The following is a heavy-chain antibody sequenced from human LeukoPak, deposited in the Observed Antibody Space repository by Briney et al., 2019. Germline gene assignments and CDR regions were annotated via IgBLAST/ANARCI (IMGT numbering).Heavy chain of an antibody. CDR2: INHSGST. Sequence: SETLSLTCAVYGGSFSGYYWSWIRQSPGKGLEWIGEINHSGSTNYNPSLKSRVTISVDTSKNQFSLKLSSVTAADTAVYYCARGGHGAQNRYYMDVWGKGTTVTVSS. J-gene: IGHJ6*03. D-gene: IGHD4-17*01. CDR3: ARGGHGAQNRYYMDV. V-gene: IGHV4-34*01. CDR1: GGSFSGYY.